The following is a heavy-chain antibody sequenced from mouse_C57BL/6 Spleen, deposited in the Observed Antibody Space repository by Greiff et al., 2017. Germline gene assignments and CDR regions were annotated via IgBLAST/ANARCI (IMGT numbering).Heavy chain of an antibody. D-gene: IGHD1-1*01. J-gene: IGHJ3*01. CDR2: ISYDGSN. V-gene: IGHV3-6*01. CDR1: GYSITSGYY. CDR3: ARGYNTFAY. Sequence: EVQRVESGPGLVKPSQSLSLTCSVTGYSITSGYYWNWIRQFPGNKLEWMGYISYDGSNNYNPSLKNRISITRDTSKNQFFLKLNSVTTEDTATYYCARGYNTFAYWGQGTLVTVSA.